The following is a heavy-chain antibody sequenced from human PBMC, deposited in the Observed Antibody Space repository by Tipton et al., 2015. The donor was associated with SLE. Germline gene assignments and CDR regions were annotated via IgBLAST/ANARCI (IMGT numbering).Heavy chain of an antibody. Sequence: GLVKPSETLSLTCTVSGGSISSHYWSWIRQPPGKGLEWIGYIYTSGSTNYNPSLKSRVTISVDTSKNQFSLKVSSVTAADTAVYYCARSGEWLSGFGYWGQGTLVTVSS. D-gene: IGHD3-3*01. V-gene: IGHV4-4*09. CDR2: IYTSGST. CDR3: ARSGEWLSGFGY. J-gene: IGHJ4*02. CDR1: GGSISSHY.